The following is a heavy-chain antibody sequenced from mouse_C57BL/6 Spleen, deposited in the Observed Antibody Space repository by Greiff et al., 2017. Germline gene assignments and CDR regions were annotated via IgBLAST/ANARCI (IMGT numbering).Heavy chain of an antibody. J-gene: IGHJ4*01. V-gene: IGHV5-17*01. Sequence: EVMLVASGGGLVKPGGSLKLSCAASGFTFSDYGMHWVRQAPEKGLEWVAYISSGSSTIYYADTVKGRFTISSDNAKNTLLLQMTSLRSEDTAMYYCARPYYNSSSLDYAMDYWGQGTSVTVSS. D-gene: IGHD1-1*01. CDR3: ARPYYNSSSLDYAMDY. CDR1: GFTFSDYG. CDR2: ISSGSSTI.